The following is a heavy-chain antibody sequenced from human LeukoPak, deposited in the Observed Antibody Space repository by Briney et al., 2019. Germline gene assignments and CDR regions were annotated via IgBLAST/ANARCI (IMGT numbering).Heavy chain of an antibody. D-gene: IGHD6-13*01. CDR3: ARDLSIAAPGTDFDY. J-gene: IGHJ4*02. CDR1: GYTFTGYS. V-gene: IGHV1-2*02. CDR2: INPNSGGT. Sequence: ASVKVSCKASGYTFTGYSVHWVRQAPGQGLEWMGWINPNSGGTKYALKFQGRVTMTRDTSISTACMELSRLTSDDTAVYYCARDLSIAAPGTDFDYWGQGTLVTVSS.